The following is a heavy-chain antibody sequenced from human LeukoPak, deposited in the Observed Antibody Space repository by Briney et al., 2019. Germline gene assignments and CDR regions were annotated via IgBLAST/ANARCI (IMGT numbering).Heavy chain of an antibody. V-gene: IGHV1-3*01. D-gene: IGHD1-1*01. CDR1: GYTFTSYA. J-gene: IGHJ6*02. CDR2: INAGNGNT. CDR3: ARCTGTYYYYYGMDV. Sequence: GASVTVSCKASGYTFTSYAVHWVRQAPGQRLEWMGWINAGNGNTKYSQKFQGRVTITRDTSASTAYMELSSLRSEDTAVYYCARCTGTYYYYYGMDVWGQGTTVTVSS.